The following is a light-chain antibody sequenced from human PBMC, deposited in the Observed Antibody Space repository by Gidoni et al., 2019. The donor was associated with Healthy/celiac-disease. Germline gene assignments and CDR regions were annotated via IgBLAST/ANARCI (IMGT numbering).Light chain of an antibody. CDR1: KLGDKY. CDR2: QDS. V-gene: IGLV3-1*01. CDR3: QAWDSSTAV. Sequence: SYALPQPPSLSVSPGQTASITCSGDKLGDKYACWYQQKPGQSPVLVSYQDSKRPSGILERFSGSNSGNTATLTISGTQAIDEADYYCQAWDSSTAVFGGGTKRTVL. J-gene: IGLJ2*01.